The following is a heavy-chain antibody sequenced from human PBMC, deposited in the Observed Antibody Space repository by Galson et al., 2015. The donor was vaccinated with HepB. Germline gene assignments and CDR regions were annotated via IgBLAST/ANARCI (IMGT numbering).Heavy chain of an antibody. CDR3: ARADSSGWYGY. J-gene: IGHJ4*02. D-gene: IGHD6-19*01. CDR2: ISSSGSTI. V-gene: IGHV3-48*03. Sequence: SLRLSCAASGFTFSSYDMNWVRQAPGKGLEWVSYISSSGSTIYYADSVKGRFTISRDNAKNSLYLQMSSLRAEDTAVYYCARADSSGWYGYWGQGTLVTVSS. CDR1: GFTFSSYD.